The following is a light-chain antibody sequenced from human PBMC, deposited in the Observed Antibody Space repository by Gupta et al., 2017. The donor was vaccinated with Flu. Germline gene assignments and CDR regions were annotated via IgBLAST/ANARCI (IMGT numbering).Light chain of an antibody. CDR1: QGILTY. CDR2: DAT. V-gene: IGKV1-39*01. CDR3: QQGSAIPST. J-gene: IGKJ1*01. Sequence: GDRVTLTCRASQGILTYVNWYQQKPGKAPKLLLSDATRLQVGVPSRFSGSGSGTYFTLTINSLQIEDLATYFCQQGSAIPSTFGQGTKVEIK.